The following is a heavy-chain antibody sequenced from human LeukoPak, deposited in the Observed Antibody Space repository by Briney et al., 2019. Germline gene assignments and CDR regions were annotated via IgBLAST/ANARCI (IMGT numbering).Heavy chain of an antibody. CDR3: ASEGGVVGATSDY. V-gene: IGHV4-4*02. CDR2: IYHSGST. D-gene: IGHD1-26*01. Sequence: SGTLSLTCAVSGGSISSRNWWSWVRQPPGKGLEWIGEIYHSGSTNYNPSLKTRVTISVDKSKNQFSLKLSSVTAADTAVYYCASEGGVVGATSDYWGQGTLVTVSS. J-gene: IGHJ4*02. CDR1: GGSISSRNW.